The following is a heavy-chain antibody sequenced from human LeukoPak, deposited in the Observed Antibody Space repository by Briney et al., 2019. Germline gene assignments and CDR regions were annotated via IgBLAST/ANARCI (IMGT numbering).Heavy chain of an antibody. CDR3: ARDVVVTAIVAWFDP. Sequence: ASVKVSCKASGYTFTSYYMHWVRQAPGQGLEWMGIINPSGGSTSYAQKFQGRVTMTRGTSTSTVYMELSSLRSEDTAVYYCARDVVVTAIVAWFDPWGQGTLVTVSS. CDR2: INPSGGST. D-gene: IGHD2-21*02. CDR1: GYTFTSYY. J-gene: IGHJ5*02. V-gene: IGHV1-46*01.